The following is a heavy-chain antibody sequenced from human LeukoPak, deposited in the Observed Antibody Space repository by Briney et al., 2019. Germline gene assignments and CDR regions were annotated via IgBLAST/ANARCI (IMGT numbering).Heavy chain of an antibody. Sequence: SETLSLTCTVSGYSISSGYYWGWIRQPPGKGLEWIGSIYYSGNTYYNASLKSQVSISIDTSKNRFSLKLTSVTAADTAVYYCARQTGSGLFILPGGQGTLVTVSS. CDR3: ARQTGSGLFILP. D-gene: IGHD3/OR15-3a*01. J-gene: IGHJ4*02. CDR2: IYYSGNT. CDR1: GYSISSGYY. V-gene: IGHV4-38-2*02.